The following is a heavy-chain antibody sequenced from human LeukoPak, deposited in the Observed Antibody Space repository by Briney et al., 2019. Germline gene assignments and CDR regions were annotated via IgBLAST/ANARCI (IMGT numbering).Heavy chain of an antibody. CDR3: ARDRYCSSTSCYGGIDY. D-gene: IGHD2-2*01. CDR1: GGSISSYY. V-gene: IGHV4-59*01. Sequence: SETLSLTCTVSGGSISSYYWSWIRQPPGKGLEWIGYIYYSGSTNYNPSLKSRVTISVDTSKNQFSLKLSSVTAADTAVYYWARDRYCSSTSCYGGIDYWGQGTLVTVSS. CDR2: IYYSGST. J-gene: IGHJ4*02.